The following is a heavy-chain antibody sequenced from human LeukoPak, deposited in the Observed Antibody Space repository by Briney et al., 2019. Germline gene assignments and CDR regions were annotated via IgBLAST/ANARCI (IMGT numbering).Heavy chain of an antibody. D-gene: IGHD5-24*01. CDR1: GFTFSNYW. V-gene: IGHV3-74*01. Sequence: GGSLRLSCAASGFTFSNYWMHWVRQAPGKGLVWVSRINEGGSVTDYADSVKGRFTISRDNAKNTLYLEMNSLRAEDTAVYYCSRDLRGRDNYWGQGTLVSVSS. CDR3: SRDLRGRDNY. J-gene: IGHJ4*02. CDR2: INEGGSVT.